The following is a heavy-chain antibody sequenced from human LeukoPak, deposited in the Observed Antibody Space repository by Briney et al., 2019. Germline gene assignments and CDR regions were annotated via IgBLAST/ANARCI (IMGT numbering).Heavy chain of an antibody. Sequence: ASVKVSCKVSGYTLTELSMHWVRQAPGKGLEWMGGFDPEDGETIYAQKFQGRVTMTEDTSTDTAYMELSSLRSEDTAVYYCARGTLGGRYWSPQVGYYYYYGMDVWGQGTTVTVSS. CDR1: GYTLTELS. CDR2: FDPEDGET. V-gene: IGHV1-24*01. D-gene: IGHD1-26*01. CDR3: ARGTLGGRYWSPQVGYYYYYGMDV. J-gene: IGHJ6*02.